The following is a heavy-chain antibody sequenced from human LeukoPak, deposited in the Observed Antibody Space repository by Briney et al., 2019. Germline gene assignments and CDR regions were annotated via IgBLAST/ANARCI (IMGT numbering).Heavy chain of an antibody. V-gene: IGHV4-38-2*02. J-gene: IGHJ4*02. CDR3: ARARPGEIVVVITVHQGYYFDY. Sequence: PSETLSLTCTVSGYSISSGYYWGWIREPPGKGLEWIGSIYHSGSTYYNPSLKSRVTISVDTSKNQFSLKLSSVTAADTAVYYCARARPGEIVVVITVHQGYYFDYWGQGTLVTVSS. CDR1: GYSISSGYY. D-gene: IGHD3-22*01. CDR2: IYHSGST.